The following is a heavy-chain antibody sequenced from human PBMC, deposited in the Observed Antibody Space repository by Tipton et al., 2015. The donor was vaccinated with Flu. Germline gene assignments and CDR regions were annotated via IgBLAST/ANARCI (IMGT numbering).Heavy chain of an antibody. V-gene: IGHV3-33*01. CDR2: IWYDGSNK. CDR1: GFTFSSYG. Sequence: SLRLSCAASGFTFSSYGMHWVRQAPGKGLEWVAVIWYDGSNKYYADSVKGRFTISRDNSKNTLYLQMNSLRAEDTAVYYCARGHSGYDSLDYWGQGTLVTVSS. D-gene: IGHD5-12*01. J-gene: IGHJ4*02. CDR3: ARGHSGYDSLDY.